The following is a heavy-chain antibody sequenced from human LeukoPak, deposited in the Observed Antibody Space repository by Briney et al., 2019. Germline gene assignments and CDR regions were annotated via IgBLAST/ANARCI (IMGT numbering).Heavy chain of an antibody. V-gene: IGHV3-23*01. J-gene: IGHJ4*02. CDR2: IGGSGGST. D-gene: IGHD3-22*01. CDR1: GFTFSGHA. CDR3: ARQSGGFYGSSGYYSDS. Sequence: GGSLRLSCAGSGFTFSGHAMTWVRQAPGKGLEWVSAIGGSGGSTYYADSVKGRFTISRDNSKNTLYLQMNSLRAEDTAVYFCARQSGGFYGSSGYYSDSWGQGTLVTVSS.